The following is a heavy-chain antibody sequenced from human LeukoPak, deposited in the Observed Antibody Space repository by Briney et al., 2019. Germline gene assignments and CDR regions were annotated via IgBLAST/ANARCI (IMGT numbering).Heavy chain of an antibody. CDR2: IYYSGST. CDR3: ARTPRYSGSYSWFDP. Sequence: PSETLSLTCTVSGGSISSSSYYWGWIRQPPGKGLEWIGSIYYSGSTYYNPSPKSRVTISVDTSKNQLSLKLSSVTAADTAVYYCARTPRYSGSYSWFDPWGQGTLVTVSS. V-gene: IGHV4-39*01. CDR1: GGSISSSSYY. D-gene: IGHD1-26*01. J-gene: IGHJ5*02.